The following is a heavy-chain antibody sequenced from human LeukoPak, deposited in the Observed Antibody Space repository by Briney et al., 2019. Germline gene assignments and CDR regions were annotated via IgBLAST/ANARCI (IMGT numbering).Heavy chain of an antibody. CDR1: GGSFSGYY. CDR3: ARGYYDILTGYYDY. V-gene: IGHV4-34*01. J-gene: IGHJ4*02. D-gene: IGHD3-9*01. Sequence: PSETLSLTCAVYGGSFSGYYWSWIRQPPGKGLEWIGEINHSGSTNYNPSLKSRVTISVDTSKNQFSLKLNSVTAADTAVYYCARGYYDILTGYYDYWGQGTLVTVSS. CDR2: INHSGST.